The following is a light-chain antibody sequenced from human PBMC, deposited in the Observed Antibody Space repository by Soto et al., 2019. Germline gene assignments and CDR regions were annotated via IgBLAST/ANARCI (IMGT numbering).Light chain of an antibody. J-gene: IGKJ1*01. CDR3: QQYNTWLWT. CDR2: GAS. CDR1: QSVNAN. Sequence: EVVMTQSPATLSVSPGERATLSCRASQSVNANLAWYQQKPGQAPRLLIHGASNRATGIPARFSGSGFGTYVILTISSLKSEDVAVYYCQQYNTWLWTFGQGTQVEI. V-gene: IGKV3-15*01.